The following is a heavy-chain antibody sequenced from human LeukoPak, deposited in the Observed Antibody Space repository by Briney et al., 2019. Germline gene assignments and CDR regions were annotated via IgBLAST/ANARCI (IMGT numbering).Heavy chain of an antibody. Sequence: GGSLRLSCTASGFTFSSYAMSWVRQAPGKGLEWVSAISGSGGSTYYADSVKGRFTISRDNSKNTLYLQMKSLRAEDTAVYYCARGHSSSWYFYYFDYWGQGTLVTVSS. CDR2: ISGSGGST. J-gene: IGHJ4*02. D-gene: IGHD6-13*01. CDR3: ARGHSSSWYFYYFDY. CDR1: GFTFSSYA. V-gene: IGHV3-23*01.